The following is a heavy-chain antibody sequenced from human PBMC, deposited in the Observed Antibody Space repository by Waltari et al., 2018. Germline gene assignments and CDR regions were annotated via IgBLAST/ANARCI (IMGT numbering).Heavy chain of an antibody. Sequence: VHLVESGAGVVQPGRSLRLYCAASGFTFSSSGMHWVRQASGKGLEWVAVIWYDGSNKYYADSVKGRFTISRDNSKNTLYLQMNSLRAEDTAVYYCARDLEQLVPQAFGYWGQGTLVTVSS. CDR3: ARDLEQLVPQAFGY. D-gene: IGHD6-6*01. CDR1: GFTFSSSG. CDR2: IWYDGSNK. J-gene: IGHJ4*02. V-gene: IGHV3-33*01.